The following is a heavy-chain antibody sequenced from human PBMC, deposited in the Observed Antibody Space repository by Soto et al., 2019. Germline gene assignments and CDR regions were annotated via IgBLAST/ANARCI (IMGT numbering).Heavy chain of an antibody. D-gene: IGHD6-19*01. CDR2: IKEDGSEK. CDR3: VRVSILVSGRGRGAFFAS. V-gene: IGHV3-7*03. J-gene: IGHJ4*02. Sequence: EVQLVESGGGLVQPGGSLRLSCAASGFTFSNYWMSWVRQVPGKGLAWVSNIKEDGSEKYYVDSVKGRCTISRDNAKNSVQLQMNSLRDEDTAVSDCVRVSILVSGRGRGAFFASWGQGTPVTVSS. CDR1: GFTFSNYW.